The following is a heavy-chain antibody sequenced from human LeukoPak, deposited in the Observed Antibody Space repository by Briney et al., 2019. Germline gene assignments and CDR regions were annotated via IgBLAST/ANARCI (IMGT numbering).Heavy chain of an antibody. D-gene: IGHD3-10*01. CDR1: GCTFSSYW. CDR3: AREWNYYGSGIMDV. CDR2: IKQDGGEK. J-gene: IGHJ6*04. Sequence: GGSLRLSCAASGCTFSSYWMSWVRQAPGKGLEWVANIKQDGGEKYYVGSVKGRFTVSRDNAKNSLYLQMNSLRAEDTAVYYCAREWNYYGSGIMDVWGKGTTVTVSS. V-gene: IGHV3-7*01.